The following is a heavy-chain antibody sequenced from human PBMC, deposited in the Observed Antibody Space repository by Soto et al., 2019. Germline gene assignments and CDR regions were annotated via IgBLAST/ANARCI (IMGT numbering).Heavy chain of an antibody. V-gene: IGHV3-23*01. D-gene: IGHD1-26*01. CDR3: AKDITSGAGGYFDY. CDR1: GFTFSTYA. Sequence: GGSLRLSCAASGFTFSTYAMSWVRQAPGKGLEWVSGISSSGDKTYYADSVKGRFTISRDNSKNTLSLQMNSLRAEDTAVYYCAKDITSGAGGYFDYWGQGTLVTVSS. CDR2: ISSSGDKT. J-gene: IGHJ4*02.